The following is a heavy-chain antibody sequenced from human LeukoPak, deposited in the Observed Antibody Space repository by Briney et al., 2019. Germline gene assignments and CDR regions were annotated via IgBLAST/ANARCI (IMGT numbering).Heavy chain of an antibody. J-gene: IGHJ4*02. CDR1: GGSVSSGISY. Sequence: SETLSLTCSVSGGSVSSGISYWSWIRQPPGEGLEWIAYISDSGGSDYNPSLRGRVTVSLDTSKNQFSLRLTSVTAADTAVYYCARGGGRDFDYWGQGTLVTVSS. D-gene: IGHD2-15*01. CDR2: ISDSGGS. CDR3: ARGGGRDFDY. V-gene: IGHV4-61*01.